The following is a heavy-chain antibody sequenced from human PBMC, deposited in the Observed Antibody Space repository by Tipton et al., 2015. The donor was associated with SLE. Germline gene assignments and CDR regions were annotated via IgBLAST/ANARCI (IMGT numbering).Heavy chain of an antibody. Sequence: TLSLTCAVYGGSFSGYYWSWIRQPPGKGLEWIGEINHSGSTNYNPSLKSRVTISVDTSKKRFSLKLRSVTAADTAVYYCARRYSSSFYYYYYMDVWGKGTTVTVSS. CDR2: INHSGST. J-gene: IGHJ6*03. CDR1: GGSFSGYY. D-gene: IGHD6-6*01. CDR3: ARRYSSSFYYYYYMDV. V-gene: IGHV4-34*01.